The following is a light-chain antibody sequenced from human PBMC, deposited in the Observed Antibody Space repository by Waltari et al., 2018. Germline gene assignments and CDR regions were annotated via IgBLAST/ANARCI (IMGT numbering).Light chain of an antibody. CDR2: INSDGSH. CDR1: SGHSSYA. J-gene: IGLJ3*02. V-gene: IGLV4-69*01. CDR3: QTWGTGTWV. Sequence: QLVVTQSPSASASLGASVTFTCTLTSGHSSYAIAWHQQQPEKGPRYLMKINSDGSHKKGDGIPDRFSGSSSGAERYLTISSLQSEDEADYYCQTWGTGTWVFGGGTKLTVL.